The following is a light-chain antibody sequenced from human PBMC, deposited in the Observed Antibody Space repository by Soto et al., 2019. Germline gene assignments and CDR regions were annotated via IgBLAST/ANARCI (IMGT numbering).Light chain of an antibody. CDR1: SSDVGPYDF. CDR3: SSYAGSHTYEV. Sequence: QSVLTQPRSVSGSLGQSVTISCTGTSSDVGPYDFVSWYQQNPGKAPRLIIFDVIMRPSGVPDRFSGSKSGNTASLTISGLQSEDEADYHCSSYAGSHTYEVFGGGTKVTVL. J-gene: IGLJ3*02. CDR2: DVI. V-gene: IGLV2-11*01.